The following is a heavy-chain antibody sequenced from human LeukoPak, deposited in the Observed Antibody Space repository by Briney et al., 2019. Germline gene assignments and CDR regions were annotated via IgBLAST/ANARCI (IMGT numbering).Heavy chain of an antibody. J-gene: IGHJ4*02. CDR3: ARVSGLWSLNTDY. CDR1: GYTFTGYY. V-gene: IGHV1-2*02. D-gene: IGHD3-3*01. Sequence: ASVKVSCKASGYTFTGYYIHWVRQAPGQGLEWMGWINPNSGGTNYAQTFQGRVSMTRDTSITTAYMELSRLRSDDTAVYYCARVSGLWSLNTDYWGQGTLVTVSS. CDR2: INPNSGGT.